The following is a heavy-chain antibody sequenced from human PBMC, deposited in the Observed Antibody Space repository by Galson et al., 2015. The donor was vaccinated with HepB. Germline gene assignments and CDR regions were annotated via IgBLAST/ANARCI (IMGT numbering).Heavy chain of an antibody. V-gene: IGHV3-74*01. CDR2: INSDGSST. CDR1: GFTFSSYC. CDR3: ARESIAYQLHNDY. J-gene: IGHJ4*02. D-gene: IGHD2-2*01. Sequence: SLRLSCAASGFTFSSYCMHWVRQVPGKGLVWVSRINSDGSSTSYADSVKGRFTISRDNAKNTLFLQMNSLRAEDTAVYYCARESIAYQLHNDYWGQGTLVTVSS.